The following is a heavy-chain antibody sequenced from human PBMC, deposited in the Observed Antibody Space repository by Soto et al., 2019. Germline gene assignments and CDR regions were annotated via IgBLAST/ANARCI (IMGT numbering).Heavy chain of an antibody. V-gene: IGHV3-23*01. J-gene: IGHJ6*02. D-gene: IGHD3-3*01. CDR3: EKGQMYYDFWSGYSQYYYYSGMDV. CDR2: ISGSGGST. Sequence: GVSLRLSCAASGFTFSGYAMSWVRQSPGKGLEWVSAISGSGGSTYYADSVKGRFTISRDNSKNTLYLQMSSLRAEDTAVYYCEKGQMYYDFWSGYSQYYYYSGMDVWAQRTTVIVSS. CDR1: GFTFSGYA.